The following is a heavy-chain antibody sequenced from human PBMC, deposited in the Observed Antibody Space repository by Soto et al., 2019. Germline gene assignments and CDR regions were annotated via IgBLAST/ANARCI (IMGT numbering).Heavy chain of an antibody. Sequence: QVQLQESGPGLVKPSETLSLTCTVSGGSVSSGSYYWSWIRQPPGKGLEWIGYIYYSGSTNYNPSLKSRVTISVDTSKNQFSLKLSSVTAADTAVYYCARAGLGDGSDYWGQETLVTVSS. J-gene: IGHJ4*02. CDR1: GGSVSSGSYY. CDR2: IYYSGST. CDR3: ARAGLGDGSDY. V-gene: IGHV4-61*01. D-gene: IGHD1-26*01.